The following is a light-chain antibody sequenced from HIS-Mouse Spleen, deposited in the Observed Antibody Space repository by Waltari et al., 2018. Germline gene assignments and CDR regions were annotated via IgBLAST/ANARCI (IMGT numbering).Light chain of an antibody. CDR1: QSLLHSNGYNY. CDR2: LGS. V-gene: IGKV2-28*01. CDR3: MQALQTPRT. Sequence: DIVMTQSPLSLPVTPGEPASIPCRSSQSLLHSNGYNYLDWYLQKPGQTPHLLIYLGSNRASGVPDRFSGSGSGTDFTLKISRVEAEDVGVYYCMQALQTPRTFGQGTKVEIK. J-gene: IGKJ1*01.